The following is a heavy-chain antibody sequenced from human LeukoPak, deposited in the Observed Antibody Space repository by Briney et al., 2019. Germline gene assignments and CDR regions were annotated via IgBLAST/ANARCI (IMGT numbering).Heavy chain of an antibody. CDR1: GDSISTYY. D-gene: IGHD3-22*01. V-gene: IGHV4-59*01. Sequence: PSETLSLTCTVSGDSISTYYWSWIRQPPGKGLEWIGYIYYRVTSDYNPSLKSRVTMSVDMSTRQISLKLSSVTAADTAVYYCARERDFYDSSGSPSYWGQGTLVIVSS. CDR3: ARERDFYDSSGSPSY. J-gene: IGHJ4*02. CDR2: IYYRVTS.